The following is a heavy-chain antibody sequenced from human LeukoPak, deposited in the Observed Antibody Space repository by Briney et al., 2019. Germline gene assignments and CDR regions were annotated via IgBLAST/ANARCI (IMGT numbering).Heavy chain of an antibody. D-gene: IGHD5-18*01. CDR1: GFTVSSNY. CDR2: LYSGGNT. Sequence: GGSLRLSCEASGFTVSSNYMSWVRQAPGKGLEWVSALYSGGNTYYADSVRGRFTISRDNSKNTLFLQMNSLRAEDTAVYYCATRTHGYSYGTFDYWGQGTLVTVSS. V-gene: IGHV3-53*01. CDR3: ATRTHGYSYGTFDY. J-gene: IGHJ4*02.